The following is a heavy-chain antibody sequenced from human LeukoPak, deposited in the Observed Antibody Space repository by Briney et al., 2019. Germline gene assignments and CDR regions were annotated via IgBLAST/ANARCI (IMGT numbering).Heavy chain of an antibody. D-gene: IGHD4-17*01. CDR2: SSSSSSI. J-gene: IGHJ6*03. CDR3: ARGDYGDYWNYYYMDV. Sequence: GGSLRLSCAASGFIFSSYAMHWVRQAPGKGLEWVSYSSSSSSIYYADSVKGRFTISRDNAKNSLYLQMNSLRAEDTAVYYCARGDYGDYWNYYYMDVWGKGTTVTVSS. CDR1: GFIFSSYA. V-gene: IGHV3-48*01.